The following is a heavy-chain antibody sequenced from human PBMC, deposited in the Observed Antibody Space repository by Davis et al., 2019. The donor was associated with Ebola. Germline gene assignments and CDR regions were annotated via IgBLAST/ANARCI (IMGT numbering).Heavy chain of an antibody. CDR1: GFTFSSYA. V-gene: IGHV3-30-3*01. J-gene: IGHJ4*02. Sequence: GESLKISCAASGFTFSSYAMHWVRQAPGKGLEWVAVISYDGSNKYYADSVKGRFTISRDNSKNTLYLQMNSLRAEDTAVYYCARDPTVRGVMLGFFDYWGQGTLVTVSS. CDR2: ISYDGSNK. D-gene: IGHD3-10*01. CDR3: ARDPTVRGVMLGFFDY.